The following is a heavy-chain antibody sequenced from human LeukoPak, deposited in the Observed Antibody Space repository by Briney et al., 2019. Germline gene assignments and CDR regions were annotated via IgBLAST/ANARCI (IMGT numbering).Heavy chain of an antibody. CDR2: ISSSSSTI. V-gene: IGHV3-48*02. Sequence: PGGSLRLSCAASGFTFSSYSMNWVRQAPGKGLEWVSYISSSSSTIYYADSVKGRFTISRDNAKNSLYLQMNSLRDEDTAVYYCARVFRGHDYSNYSWPYDYYYGMDVWGQGTTVTVSS. D-gene: IGHD4-11*01. CDR1: GFTFSSYS. CDR3: ARVFRGHDYSNYSWPYDYYYGMDV. J-gene: IGHJ6*02.